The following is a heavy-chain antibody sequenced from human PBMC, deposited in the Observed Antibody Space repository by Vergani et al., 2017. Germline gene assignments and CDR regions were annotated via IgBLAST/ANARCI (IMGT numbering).Heavy chain of an antibody. V-gene: IGHV4-39*01. CDR2: IYYSGST. CDR3: ARLDSGYSYGLIDY. J-gene: IGHJ4*02. D-gene: IGHD5-18*01. CDR1: GGSISSGSYY. Sequence: QVQLQESGPGLVKPSQTLSLTCTVSGGSISSGSYYWGWIRQPPGKGLEWIGSIYYSGSTYYNPSLKSRVTISVDTSKNQFSLKLSSVTAADTAVYYCARLDSGYSYGLIDYWGQGTLVTVSS.